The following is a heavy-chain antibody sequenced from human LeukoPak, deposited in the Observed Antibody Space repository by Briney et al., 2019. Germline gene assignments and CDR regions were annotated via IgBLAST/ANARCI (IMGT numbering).Heavy chain of an antibody. Sequence: SETLSLTCTVSGYSISSTYYWGWIRQPPGKGLEWIGSVYHSGSTYYNPSLKSRVTISVDMSKDQFSLKLSSVTAADTAVYYCARQAAQTYDYWGQGTLVTVSS. CDR2: VYHSGST. V-gene: IGHV4-38-2*02. J-gene: IGHJ4*02. CDR1: GYSISSTYY. CDR3: ARQAAQTYDY.